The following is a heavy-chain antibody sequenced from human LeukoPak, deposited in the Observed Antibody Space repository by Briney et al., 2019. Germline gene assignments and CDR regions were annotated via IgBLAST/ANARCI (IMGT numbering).Heavy chain of an antibody. Sequence: SETLSLTCAVYGGSFSGYYWSWIRQPPGKGLEWIGEINHSGSTNYNPSLKSRVAISVDTSKNQFSLKLSSVTAADTAVYYCASVDTAAFDIWGQGIMVTVSS. D-gene: IGHD5-18*01. J-gene: IGHJ3*02. V-gene: IGHV4-34*01. CDR3: ASVDTAAFDI. CDR2: INHSGST. CDR1: GGSFSGYY.